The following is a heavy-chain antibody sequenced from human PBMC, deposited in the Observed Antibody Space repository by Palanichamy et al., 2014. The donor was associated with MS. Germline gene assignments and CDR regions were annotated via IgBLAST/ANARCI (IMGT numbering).Heavy chain of an antibody. CDR3: ARAKFPSAGNYYLGMDV. D-gene: IGHD1-1*01. J-gene: IGHJ6*02. CDR1: GFSVSSNY. CDR2: IYSGGNT. V-gene: IGHV3-53*02. Sequence: EVQVEETGGGLIQPGGSLRLSCAASGFSVSSNYISWVRQAPGKGLEWVSVIYSGGNTYYADSVKGRFAISRDNSKNILFLEMNTLRAEDTAVYYCARAKFPSAGNYYLGMDVWGQGTTVTVSS.